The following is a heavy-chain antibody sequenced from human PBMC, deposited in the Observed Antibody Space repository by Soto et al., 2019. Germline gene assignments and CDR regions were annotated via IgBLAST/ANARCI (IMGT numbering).Heavy chain of an antibody. V-gene: IGHV1-69*01. Sequence: QVQLVQSGAEVKKPGSSVKVSCKASGGIFSSYAISWVRQAPGQGLEWMGGIIPIFGTANYAQKFQGRVTITADESTSTAYMELSSLRSEDTAVYYCARDLTPVGYSYGYVMDYWGQGTLVTVSS. J-gene: IGHJ4*02. CDR1: GGIFSSYA. CDR2: IIPIFGTA. CDR3: ARDLTPVGYSYGYVMDY. D-gene: IGHD5-18*01.